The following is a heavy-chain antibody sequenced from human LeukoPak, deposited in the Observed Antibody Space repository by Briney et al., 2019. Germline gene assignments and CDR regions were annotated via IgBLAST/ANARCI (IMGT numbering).Heavy chain of an antibody. CDR1: GGSFSGYY. D-gene: IGHD5-12*01. CDR2: INHSGST. Sequence: KPSETLSLTCAVYGGSFSGYYWSWIRQPPGKGLEWIGEINHSGSTNYNPSLKSRVTISVDTSKNQFSLKLSSVTAADTAVYYCARGREWVRFAGRNWFDPWGQGTLVTVSS. J-gene: IGHJ5*02. CDR3: ARGREWVRFAGRNWFDP. V-gene: IGHV4-34*01.